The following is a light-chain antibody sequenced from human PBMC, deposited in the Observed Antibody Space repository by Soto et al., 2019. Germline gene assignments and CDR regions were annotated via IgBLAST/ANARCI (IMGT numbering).Light chain of an antibody. CDR3: GTWDSSLSAGPYV. Sequence: QSVLTQPPSVSAAPGQKVTISCSGSSSNIGNNYVSWYQQLPGTAPKLLIYDNNKRPSGIPDRFSGSKSGTSATLGITGLGTGDEADYYCGTWDSSLSAGPYVFGTGTKLTVL. J-gene: IGLJ1*01. V-gene: IGLV1-51*01. CDR2: DNN. CDR1: SSNIGNNY.